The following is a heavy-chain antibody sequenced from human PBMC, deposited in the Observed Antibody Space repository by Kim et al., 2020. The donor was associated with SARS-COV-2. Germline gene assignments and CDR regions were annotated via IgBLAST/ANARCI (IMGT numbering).Heavy chain of an antibody. Sequence: SETLSLTCTVSGYSISSGYYWGWLRQPPGKRLEWIGSIYHSGSTYYNPSLKSRVTISVDTSKNQFSLKLSAVTAADTAVYYCARRPAWVTATQDVYYFDYWGQGALVTVSS. CDR3: ARRPAWVTATQDVYYFDY. V-gene: IGHV4-38-2*02. D-gene: IGHD2-21*02. CDR1: GYSISSGYY. CDR2: IYHSGST. J-gene: IGHJ4*02.